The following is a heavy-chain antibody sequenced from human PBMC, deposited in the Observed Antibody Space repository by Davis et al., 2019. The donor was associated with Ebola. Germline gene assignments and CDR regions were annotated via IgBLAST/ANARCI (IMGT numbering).Heavy chain of an antibody. CDR1: GYTFTSYT. J-gene: IGHJ4*02. Sequence: SVKVSCKASGYTFTSYTMHWVRQAPGQGLEWMGGIIPIFGTANYAQKFQGRVTITADESTSTAYMELSSLRSEDTAVYYCARDALRGFDYWGQGTLVTVSS. CDR3: ARDALRGFDY. V-gene: IGHV1-69*13. D-gene: IGHD3-10*01. CDR2: IIPIFGTA.